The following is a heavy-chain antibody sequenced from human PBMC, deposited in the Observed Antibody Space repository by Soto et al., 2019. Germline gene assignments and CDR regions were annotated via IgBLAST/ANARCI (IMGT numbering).Heavy chain of an antibody. Sequence: EVQLVESGGGLVNPGGSLRLSCVASGLSFTNAWMSWVRGAAGKGLEWVGRIRSKNDGGTKDYAAPVKGRFTISKDDSKTTVYLQLYRLKADDTAVYYCPTEMVPYDFSTGHYTAAYFDPRGQGTLVTDS. J-gene: IGHJ4*02. CDR2: IRSKNDGGTK. CDR1: GLSFTNAW. D-gene: IGHD3-3*01. V-gene: IGHV3-15*01. CDR3: PTEMVPYDFSTGHYTAAYFDP.